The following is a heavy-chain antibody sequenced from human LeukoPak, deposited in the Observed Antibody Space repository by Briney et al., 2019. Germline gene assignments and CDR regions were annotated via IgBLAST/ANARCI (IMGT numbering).Heavy chain of an antibody. D-gene: IGHD4-17*01. Sequence: SETLSLTCIVSGGSISSSSYYWGWIRQPPGKGLEFIASIYSSGSTYYNPSLKSRVTISIDTSKNQFSLKLSSVTAADTAVYYCARVETTVTTDLPRYRYYMDVWGKGTTVTISS. CDR3: ARVETTVTTDLPRYRYYMDV. J-gene: IGHJ6*03. CDR2: IYSSGST. V-gene: IGHV4-39*07. CDR1: GGSISSSSYY.